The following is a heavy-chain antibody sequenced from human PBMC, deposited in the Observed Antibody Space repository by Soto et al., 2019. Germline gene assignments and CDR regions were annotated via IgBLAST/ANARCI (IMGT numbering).Heavy chain of an antibody. Sequence: EVQLMESGGGLVQPGGSLRLSCAASGFSFGASWMAWVRQAPGKGLEWVADIKQDGSEKNYVDSVKGRVTISRDNAKNSLYLQMNGLRAEDTAVYYCARDPYYGAIDCWGLGTLVTVSS. CDR3: ARDPYYGAIDC. J-gene: IGHJ4*02. V-gene: IGHV3-7*01. D-gene: IGHD3-10*01. CDR2: IKQDGSEK. CDR1: GFSFGASW.